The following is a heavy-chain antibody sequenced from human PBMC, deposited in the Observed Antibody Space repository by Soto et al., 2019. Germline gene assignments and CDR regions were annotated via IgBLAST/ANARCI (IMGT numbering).Heavy chain of an antibody. J-gene: IGHJ4*02. V-gene: IGHV1-46*01. CDR1: GYSFTSYY. D-gene: IGHD3-22*01. Sequence: ASVKVSCKASGYSFTSYYMYWVRQAPGQGLEWMGVINPSGGSTSYAQKFQGRVTMTRDTSTSTVYMELSSLRSEDTAVYYCARRSTSGYSQPFDYWGQGTLVTVSS. CDR2: INPSGGST. CDR3: ARRSTSGYSQPFDY.